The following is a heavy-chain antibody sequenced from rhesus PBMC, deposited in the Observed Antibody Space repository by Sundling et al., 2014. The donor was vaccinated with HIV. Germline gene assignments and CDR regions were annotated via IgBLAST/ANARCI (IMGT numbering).Heavy chain of an antibody. CDR1: GDSITSGYC. CDR2: MYGSGGSN. V-gene: IGHV4-92*01. D-gene: IGHD2-15*01. CDR3: ARNRGTIPLDY. Sequence: QVQLQESGPGLVKPSETLSLSCTVSGDSITSGYCWSWIRQEPGKGLEWIGSMYGSGGSNYLNPSLKSRVTLSVDTSKNRFSLRLSSVTAADTAIYYCARNRGTIPLDYWGQGVLVTVSS. J-gene: IGHJ4*01.